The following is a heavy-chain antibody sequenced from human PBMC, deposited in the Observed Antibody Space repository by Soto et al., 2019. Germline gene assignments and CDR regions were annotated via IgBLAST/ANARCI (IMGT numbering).Heavy chain of an antibody. CDR3: STSVYCSTTRCYYYYGLDV. Sequence: QVQLVQSGAEVKKPGSSVKVSCKVSGGTFSSHSINWVRQAPGQGPERMGGILPIFGTENYAQKFQGRVTITADESTSTAYMELISLTSEDTALYYCSTSVYCSTTRCYYYYGLDVWGQGTTVIVSS. V-gene: IGHV1-69*01. J-gene: IGHJ6*02. CDR2: ILPIFGTE. D-gene: IGHD2-2*01. CDR1: GGTFSSHS.